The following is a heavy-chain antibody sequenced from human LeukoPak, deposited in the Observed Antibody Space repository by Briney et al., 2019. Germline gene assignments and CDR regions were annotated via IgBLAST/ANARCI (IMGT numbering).Heavy chain of an antibody. CDR1: GFTFNSYW. CDR3: AKDLSRGVPSKDAFDI. V-gene: IGHV3-74*01. CDR2: INTDGSST. D-gene: IGHD1-26*01. Sequence: GGSLRLSRAASGFTFNSYWIHWVRQAPGKGLVWVSRINTDGSSTYYADSVKGRFTISRDNSKNTLYLQMNSLRAEDTAVYYCAKDLSRGVPSKDAFDIWGQGTMVTVSS. J-gene: IGHJ3*02.